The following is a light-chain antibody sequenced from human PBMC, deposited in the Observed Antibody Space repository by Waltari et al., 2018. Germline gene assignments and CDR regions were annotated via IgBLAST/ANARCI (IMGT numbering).Light chain of an antibody. V-gene: IGKV1-39*01. CDR1: QKIDRY. CDR2: ASS. Sequence: DIQMTQSPSSLSASVGDSVTITCRASQKIDRYLNWYQQQSGKAPKLLIYASSSLQSGVPSRCGGSGSGTDFTLTISSLNPEDFATYYCQQSYSNPVTFGQGTKVDIK. J-gene: IGKJ1*01. CDR3: QQSYSNPVT.